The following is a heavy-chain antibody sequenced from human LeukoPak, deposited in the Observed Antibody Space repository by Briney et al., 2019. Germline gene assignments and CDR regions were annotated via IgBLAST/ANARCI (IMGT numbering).Heavy chain of an antibody. CDR1: GFTLSSSS. J-gene: IGHJ3*02. CDR2: VSTGSNYI. Sequence: GGSLRPSRTASGFTLSSSSLNWVRQDPGKWLEWLPPVSTGSNYIYYADSVKGRFTISRDNDKNSLYLQMNSLRVEDTAVYYCARVFRPSLTVFIIRGAFDIWGQGTMVTVSS. V-gene: IGHV3-21*01. CDR3: ARVFRPSLTVFIIRGAFDI. D-gene: IGHD3-3*01.